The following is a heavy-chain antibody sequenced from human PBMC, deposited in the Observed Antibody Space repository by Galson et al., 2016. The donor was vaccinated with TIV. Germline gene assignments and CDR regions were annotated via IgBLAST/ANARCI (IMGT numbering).Heavy chain of an antibody. Sequence: SLRLSCAASGFSFTTYAMHWVRQPPGKGLEFVAGINNNGGSTHYADSVKGRFTISRDDPKNTLYLQMGSLTLEDMAVYYCARLAYCGGDCWGPYYYGFDVWGQGTTVTVSS. J-gene: IGHJ6*02. CDR3: ARLAYCGGDCWGPYYYGFDV. D-gene: IGHD2-21*02. CDR2: INNNGGST. V-gene: IGHV3-64*02. CDR1: GFSFTTYA.